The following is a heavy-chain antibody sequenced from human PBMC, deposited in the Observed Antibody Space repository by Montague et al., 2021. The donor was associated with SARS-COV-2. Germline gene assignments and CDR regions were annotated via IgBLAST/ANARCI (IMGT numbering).Heavy chain of an antibody. CDR2: FDPAHGET. Sequence: SVKVSCKVSGYTVTEAPMHWVRQAPGKGLEWMGSFDPAHGETAYAQKFQDRVTMTEDTSTDTAYLELSSLRFEDMAVYYCATEGLSVFGVVIYAFHMWGQGTMVTVSS. D-gene: IGHD3-3*01. J-gene: IGHJ3*02. V-gene: IGHV1-24*01. CDR3: ATEGLSVFGVVIYAFHM. CDR1: GYTVTEAP.